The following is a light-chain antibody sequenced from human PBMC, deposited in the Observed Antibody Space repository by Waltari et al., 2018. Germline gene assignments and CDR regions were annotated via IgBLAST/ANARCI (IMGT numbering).Light chain of an antibody. J-gene: IGKJ1*01. CDR2: KAS. V-gene: IGKV1-5*03. CDR1: QSISGW. Sequence: DIQMTQSPSTLSAFVGDRVTITRRASQSISGWLAWYQQKPGKAPNLLIFKASTLESGVPSRFSGSGSGTEFTLTINSLQPDDFATYYCQQYKSPTWTFGQGTKVEIK. CDR3: QQYKSPTWT.